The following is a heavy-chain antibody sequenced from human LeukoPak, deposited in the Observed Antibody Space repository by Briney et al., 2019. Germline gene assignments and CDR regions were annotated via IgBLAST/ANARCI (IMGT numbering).Heavy chain of an antibody. CDR2: IYYSGST. CDR3: ARLWNCAYYFDY. Sequence: SETLSLTCTVSGGSISSYYWSWIRQPPGKGLEWIGYIYYSGSTNYNPSLKSRVTISVDMSKNQFSLKVSSVTAADTAVYYCARLWNCAYYFDYWGQGALVTVSS. J-gene: IGHJ4*02. V-gene: IGHV4-59*01. CDR1: GGSISSYY. D-gene: IGHD1-7*01.